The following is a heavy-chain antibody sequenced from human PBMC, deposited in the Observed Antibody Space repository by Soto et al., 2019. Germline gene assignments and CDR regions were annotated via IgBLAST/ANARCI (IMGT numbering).Heavy chain of an antibody. CDR1: GFTLSTYS. V-gene: IGHV3-48*01. D-gene: IGHD2-2*01. Sequence: EVQLVESGGNLVQPGGSLRLSCAASGFTLSTYSMNWVRQAPGKGLEWVSFIGTSSTNIYYADSVKGRFIISRDNAENSLYLQMVSLRVEGTAMYYCVRDIGVLRDFWGQGTLVTVPS. CDR2: IGTSSTNI. CDR3: VRDIGVLRDF. J-gene: IGHJ4*02.